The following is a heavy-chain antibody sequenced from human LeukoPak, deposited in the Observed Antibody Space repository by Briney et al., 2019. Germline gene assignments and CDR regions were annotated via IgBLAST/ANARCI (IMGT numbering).Heavy chain of an antibody. J-gene: IGHJ3*02. Sequence: GGSLRLSRVGSGFSFRSHWVNWVRQSPGKGLEWVANIKPDGSDKYYVDSARGRFTVSRDNAKNSAFLQMNSLRAEDTAIYYCATISAQTFGIWGQGTLVSVSS. CDR1: GFSFRSHW. D-gene: IGHD5-24*01. V-gene: IGHV3-7*01. CDR2: IKPDGSDK. CDR3: ATISAQTFGI.